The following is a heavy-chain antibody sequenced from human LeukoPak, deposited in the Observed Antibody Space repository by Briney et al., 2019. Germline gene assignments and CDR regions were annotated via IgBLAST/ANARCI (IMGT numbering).Heavy chain of an antibody. CDR1: GFTFSSYA. CDR2: ISGSGESK. D-gene: IGHD1/OR15-1a*01. J-gene: IGHJ5*02. V-gene: IGHV3-23*01. CDR3: ARGGYNWDTDAGWFDP. Sequence: GGSLRLSCAAAGFTFSSYAMHWVRQVAGKGLEWVSGISGSGESKFYVDSVKGRFTVSRDNSKNTLYLQMNSLRVEDTAVYYCARGGYNWDTDAGWFDPWGLGTLVTVSS.